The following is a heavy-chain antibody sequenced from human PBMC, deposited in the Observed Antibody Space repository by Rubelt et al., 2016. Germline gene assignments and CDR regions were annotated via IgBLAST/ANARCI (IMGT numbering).Heavy chain of an antibody. J-gene: IGHJ4*02. CDR3: AKDDGF. CDR1: GFTFTSYS. Sequence: VQLVESGGGLVQPGGSLRLSCAASGFTFTSYSMTWVRQAPGKGLDWVSSISGNGGSTYYADSVKGRFTISRDNSRNTLVLQMNGLRPEDTAVYYCAKDDGFWGQGTLVTVSS. CDR2: ISGNGGST. V-gene: IGHV3-23*04. D-gene: IGHD5-24*01.